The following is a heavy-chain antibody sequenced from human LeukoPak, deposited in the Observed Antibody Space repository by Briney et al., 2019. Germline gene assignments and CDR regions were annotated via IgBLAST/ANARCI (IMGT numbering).Heavy chain of an antibody. D-gene: IGHD6-13*01. J-gene: IGHJ3*02. CDR1: GGSFSGYY. CDR3: AGKSNSWYFVGGAFDI. Sequence: PSETLSLTCAVYGGSFSGYYWSWIRQPPGKGLEWIGEINHSGSTNYNPSLKSRVTISVDRSKNQFSLKLSSVTAADTAVYYCAGKSNSWYFVGGAFDIWGQGTMVTVSS. CDR2: INHSGST. V-gene: IGHV4-34*01.